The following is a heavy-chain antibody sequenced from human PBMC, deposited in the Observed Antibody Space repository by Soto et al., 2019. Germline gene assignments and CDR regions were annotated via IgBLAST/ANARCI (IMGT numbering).Heavy chain of an antibody. D-gene: IGHD2-15*01. Sequence: GASVKVSCKASGYTFTSYAMHWVRQAPGQRLEWMGWINAGNGNTKYSQKFQGRVTITRDTSASTAYMELSSLRSEDTAVYYCARESARNGLVVAAIARYYYYDYKDVWGKGTTVTVSS. CDR2: INAGNGNT. CDR3: ARESARNGLVVAAIARYYYYDYKDV. CDR1: GYTFTSYA. J-gene: IGHJ6*03. V-gene: IGHV1-3*01.